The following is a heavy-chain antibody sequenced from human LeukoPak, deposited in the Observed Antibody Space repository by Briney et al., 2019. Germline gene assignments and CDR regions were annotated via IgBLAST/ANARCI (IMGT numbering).Heavy chain of an antibody. CDR3: ARTLYSGSYVDY. J-gene: IGHJ4*02. Sequence: SETLSLTCTVSGGSISSYYWSWIRQPPGKGLEWIGYIYYSGSTNYNPSLKSRVTISVDTSKNQFSLKLSSVTAAGTAVYYCARTLYSGSYVDYWGQGTLVTVSS. CDR1: GGSISSYY. D-gene: IGHD1-26*01. CDR2: IYYSGST. V-gene: IGHV4-59*12.